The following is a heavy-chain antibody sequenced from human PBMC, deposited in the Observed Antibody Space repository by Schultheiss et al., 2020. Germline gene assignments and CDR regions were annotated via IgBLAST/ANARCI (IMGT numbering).Heavy chain of an antibody. CDR1: GFTFSTYE. Sequence: GGSLRLSCAASGFTFSTYEMTWVRQAPGRGLDWVSYISGSGSTIYYADSVQGRITISRDNAKGSLYLQMNSLRVEDTAVYYCALDVGSFDYWGQGTLVTVSS. CDR2: ISGSGSTI. D-gene: IGHD2-15*01. J-gene: IGHJ4*02. V-gene: IGHV3-48*03. CDR3: ALDVGSFDY.